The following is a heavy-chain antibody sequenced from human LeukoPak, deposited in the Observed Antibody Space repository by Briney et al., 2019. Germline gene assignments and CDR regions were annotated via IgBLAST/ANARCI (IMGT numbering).Heavy chain of an antibody. J-gene: IGHJ4*02. CDR2: IIPIFGTA. CDR1: GGTFSSYA. CDR3: ARDDSGYDASYYFDY. D-gene: IGHD5-12*01. V-gene: IGHV1-69*13. Sequence: SVKVSCKASGGTFSSYAISWVRQAPGQGLEWMGGIIPIFGTANYAQKFQGRVTVTADESTSTAYMELSSLRSEDTAVYYCARDDSGYDASYYFDYWGQGTLVTVSS.